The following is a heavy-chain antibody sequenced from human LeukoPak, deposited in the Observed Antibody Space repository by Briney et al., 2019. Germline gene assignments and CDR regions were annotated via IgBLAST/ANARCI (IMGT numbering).Heavy chain of an antibody. CDR3: ARLDDSSGYYFDY. CDR1: GGSFSGYY. D-gene: IGHD3-22*01. J-gene: IGHJ4*02. CDR2: INHSGST. V-gene: IGHV4-34*01. Sequence: PETLSLTCAVYGGSFSGYYWSWIRQPPGKGLEWIGEINHSGSTNYNPSLKSRVTISVDTSKNQFSLKLSSVTAADTAVYDCARLDDSSGYYFDYWGQGTLVTVSS.